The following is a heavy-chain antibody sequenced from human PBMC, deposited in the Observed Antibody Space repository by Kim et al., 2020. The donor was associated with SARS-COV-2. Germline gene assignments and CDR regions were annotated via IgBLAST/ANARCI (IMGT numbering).Heavy chain of an antibody. CDR1: GGSISDDDLY. J-gene: IGHJ6*02. CDR2: VDYSGHT. D-gene: IGHD3-9*01. CDR3: AREGGVPLTGLPHGMDV. V-gene: IGHV4-31*02. Sequence: SETLSLTCTVSGGSISDDDLYWSWIRQSPGMGLEWIGHVDYSGHTFYNRSLRSRGSISFDTPKKKWFLILNSVTAADTAMYYCAREGGVPLTGLPHGMDVWGQGTTITVSS.